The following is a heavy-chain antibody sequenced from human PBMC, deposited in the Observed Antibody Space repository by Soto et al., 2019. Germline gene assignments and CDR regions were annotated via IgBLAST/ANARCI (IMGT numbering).Heavy chain of an antibody. CDR3: ARGGSVIYYCGMDV. CDR1: GFTFSSYS. Sequence: EVQLVESGGGLVQPGGSLRLSCAASGFTFSSYSMNWVRQAPGKGLEWVSYISSSSSTIYYADSVKGRFTISRDNAKNPLYLQMNSLRDEDTAVYYCARGGSVIYYCGMDVWGPGTTVTVSS. CDR2: ISSSSSTI. D-gene: IGHD3-22*01. V-gene: IGHV3-48*02. J-gene: IGHJ6*02.